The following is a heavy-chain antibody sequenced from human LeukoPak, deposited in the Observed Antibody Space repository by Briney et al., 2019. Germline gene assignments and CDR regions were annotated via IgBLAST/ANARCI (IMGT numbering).Heavy chain of an antibody. CDR1: GFTFSSYA. Sequence: GGSLRLSCAASGFTFSSYAMNWVRQAPGKGLEWVSVISDTGVGTYYADSVKGRFTISRDNSRNTLYLQMNSLRADDTAVYYCAKGVTGTRAFDIWGQGTMVTVSS. CDR3: AKGVTGTRAFDI. CDR2: ISDTGVGT. J-gene: IGHJ3*02. V-gene: IGHV3-23*01. D-gene: IGHD1-7*01.